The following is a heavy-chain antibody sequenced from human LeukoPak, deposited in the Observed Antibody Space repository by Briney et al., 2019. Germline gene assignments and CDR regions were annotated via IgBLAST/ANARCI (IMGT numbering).Heavy chain of an antibody. CDR2: IKQDGSEK. Sequence: GGSLRLSCVASGFISKDFWMIWVRQAPGKGLEWVANIKQDGSEKYYVDSVKGRFTISRDNAKNSLYLQMNTLTAEDTAMYYCAKDAQPRSRWFDPWGQGTLVTVSS. CDR1: GFISKDFW. CDR3: AKDAQPRSRWFDP. V-gene: IGHV3-7*03. J-gene: IGHJ5*02. D-gene: IGHD3-16*01.